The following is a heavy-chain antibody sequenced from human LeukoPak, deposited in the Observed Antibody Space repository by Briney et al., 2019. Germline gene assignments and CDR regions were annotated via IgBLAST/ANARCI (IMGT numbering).Heavy chain of an antibody. CDR2: MNPNSGNT. V-gene: IGHV1-8*01. CDR1: GYTFASYD. D-gene: IGHD6-19*01. Sequence: ASVKVSCKASGYTFASYDINWVRQATGQGLEWMGWMNPNSGNTGYAQKFQGRVTMTRNTSISTAYMELSSLRSGDTAVYYCARAYSSGWPYDYWGQGTLVTVSS. CDR3: ARAYSSGWPYDY. J-gene: IGHJ4*02.